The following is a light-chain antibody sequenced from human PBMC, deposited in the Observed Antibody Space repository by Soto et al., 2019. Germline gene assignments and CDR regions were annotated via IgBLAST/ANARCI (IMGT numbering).Light chain of an antibody. CDR3: AEWDDSLDEHV. J-gene: IGLJ1*01. V-gene: IGLV1-44*01. CDR1: ASNIGSKS. Sequence: QSVLTHPPSASGTPGQRVTISCSGSASNIGSKSVNWYQQFPGTAPKLLIYSSIYRPSGVPARMSASKSGTSASLAISGLQSEDEADYYCAEWDDSLDEHVFGTGTKLTVL. CDR2: SSI.